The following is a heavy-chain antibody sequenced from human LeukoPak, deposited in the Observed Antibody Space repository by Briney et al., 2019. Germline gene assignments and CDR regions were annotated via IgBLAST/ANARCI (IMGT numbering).Heavy chain of an antibody. CDR3: ARDMARSGFDAFDI. Sequence: GGSLRLSSAASGFTFSSYWMSWVRQAPGKGLEWVANIKQDGSEKYYVDSVKGRFTISRDNAKNSLYLQMNSLRAEDTAVYYCARDMARSGFDAFDIWGQGAMVTVSS. J-gene: IGHJ3*02. V-gene: IGHV3-7*01. CDR1: GFTFSSYW. CDR2: IKQDGSEK. D-gene: IGHD3-3*01.